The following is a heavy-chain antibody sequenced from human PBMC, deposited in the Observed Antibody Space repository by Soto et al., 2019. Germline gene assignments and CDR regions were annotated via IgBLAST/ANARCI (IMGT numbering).Heavy chain of an antibody. CDR3: ARAEGSYGCAVNYYYYGMDV. V-gene: IGHV3-21*01. CDR2: IRGFSPYT. D-gene: IGHD5-18*01. CDR1: GFTFRTYT. J-gene: IGHJ6*02. Sequence: GGSLRLSCVASGFTFRTYTMNWVRQAPGKGLEWVSGIRGFSPYTFYAESVKGRFTISRDNAKNSLYLQMNSLGVEDTAVYYCARAEGSYGCAVNYYYYGMDVWGQGTTVTVSS.